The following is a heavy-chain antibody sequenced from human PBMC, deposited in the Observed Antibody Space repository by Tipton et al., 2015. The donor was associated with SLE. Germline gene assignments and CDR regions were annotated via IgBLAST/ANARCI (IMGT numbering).Heavy chain of an antibody. Sequence: TLSLTCSVSGVSVRSNYYYWGWIRQPPGQALAWIGTIYYSGTTYYSPSFKSRVTISVDTSKDQFSLKLNSVTAADTAVYYCAGDYGGPDCFDPWGLGVLVTVSS. CDR2: IYYSGTT. J-gene: IGHJ5*02. CDR3: AGDYGGPDCFDP. CDR1: GVSVRSNYYY. D-gene: IGHD4-23*01. V-gene: IGHV4-39*07.